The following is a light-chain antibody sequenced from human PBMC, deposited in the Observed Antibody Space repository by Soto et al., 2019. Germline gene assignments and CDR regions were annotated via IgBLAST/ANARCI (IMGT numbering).Light chain of an antibody. J-gene: IGKJ2*01. Sequence: DIQMTQSPSTLSASVGDRVTITCRASQTINTWLAWYQQKPGKAPKLLIYKASTLQSGVPSRFSAGGSGTEFTLTVSSLQPDDFATYYCQQYNSYPYTFGQGTKLEIK. V-gene: IGKV1-5*03. CDR1: QTINTW. CDR3: QQYNSYPYT. CDR2: KAS.